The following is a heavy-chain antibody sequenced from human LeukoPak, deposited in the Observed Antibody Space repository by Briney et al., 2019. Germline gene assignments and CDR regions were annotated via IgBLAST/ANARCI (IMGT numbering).Heavy chain of an antibody. J-gene: IGHJ6*02. V-gene: IGHV4-34*01. D-gene: IGHD2-21*02. CDR2: INHSGST. CDR1: GGSFSGYY. CDR3: ASLVVVTAVRGYYYYYGMDV. Sequence: SETLSLTCAVYGGSFSGYYWSWIRQPPGKGLEWIGEINHSGSTYYNPSLKSRVTISVDTSKNQFFLKLSSVTAADTAVYYCASLVVVTAVRGYYYYYGMDVWGQGTTVTVSS.